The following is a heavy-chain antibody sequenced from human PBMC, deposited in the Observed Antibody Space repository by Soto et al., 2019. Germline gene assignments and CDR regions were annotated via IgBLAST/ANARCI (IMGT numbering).Heavy chain of an antibody. CDR2: VYHSHRA. V-gene: IGHV4-61*01. CDR1: DGSVSSGSNK. CDR3: ARDHWIPTFDY. Sequence: SETLSLTCPVADGSVSSGSNKWSWIGQPPGKGLEWIGYVYHSHRANYNPSLKSRVTISVDTSKNQFSLKLRSVTATDTAVYYGARDHWIPTFDYWGQGALVTVS. D-gene: IGHD5-18*01. J-gene: IGHJ4*02.